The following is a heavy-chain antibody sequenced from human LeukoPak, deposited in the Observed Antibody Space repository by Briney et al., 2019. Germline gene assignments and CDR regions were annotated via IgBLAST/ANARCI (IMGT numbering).Heavy chain of an antibody. J-gene: IGHJ4*02. CDR2: IKSKTDGGTT. D-gene: IGHD6-19*01. CDR1: GFTFSDAW. Sequence: GGSLRLSCAASGFTFSDAWMSWVRQAPGKGLEWVGRIKSKTDGGTTDYAAPVKGRFTISRDDSKNTLYLQMNSLKIEDTAVYYCANYSSGGFDYWGQGTLVTVSS. CDR3: ANYSSGGFDY. V-gene: IGHV3-15*01.